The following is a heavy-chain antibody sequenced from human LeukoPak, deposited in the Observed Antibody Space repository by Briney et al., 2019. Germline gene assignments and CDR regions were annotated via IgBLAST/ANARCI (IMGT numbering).Heavy chain of an antibody. CDR1: GFTFSSYE. CDR2: ISSSGSTI. CDR3: ARGRARYCSSTSCYYYYGMDV. J-gene: IGHJ6*02. Sequence: GGSLRLSCAASGFTFSSYEMNWVRQAPGKGPEWVSYISSSGSTIYYADSVKGRFTISRDNAKNSLYLQMNSLRAEDTAVYYCARGRARYCSSTSCYYYYGMDVWGQGTTVTVSS. V-gene: IGHV3-48*03. D-gene: IGHD2-2*01.